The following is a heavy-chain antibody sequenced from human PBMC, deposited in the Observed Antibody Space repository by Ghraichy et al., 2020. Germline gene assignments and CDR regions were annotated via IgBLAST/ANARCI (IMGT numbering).Heavy chain of an antibody. CDR2: IIPMFDTT. CDR3: ARDRGDCIGTSCYLSYYYGMDV. J-gene: IGHJ6*02. V-gene: IGHV1-69*06. D-gene: IGHD2-2*01. Sequence: SVKVSCKAPGGTFNSYAINWVRQAPGQGLEWMGVIIPMFDTTNYAQKFQDRVTITADKSTSTAYMDLSSLRSEDTAVYYCARDRGDCIGTSCYLSYYYGMDVWGQGTTVTVSS. CDR1: GGTFNSYA.